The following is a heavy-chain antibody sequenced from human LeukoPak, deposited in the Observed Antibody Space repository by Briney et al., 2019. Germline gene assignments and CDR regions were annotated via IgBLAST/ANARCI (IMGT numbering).Heavy chain of an antibody. CDR1: GYTFTSYG. D-gene: IGHD3-22*01. CDR2: ISAYNGNT. CDR3: ARARDYYDSSGYWSDDY. Sequence: RASVKVSCKASGYTFTSYGIRWVRQAPGQGLEWMGWISAYNGNTNYAQKLQGRVTMTTDTSTSTAYMELRSLRSDDTAVYYCARARDYYDSSGYWSDDYWGQGTLVTVSS. J-gene: IGHJ4*02. V-gene: IGHV1-18*01.